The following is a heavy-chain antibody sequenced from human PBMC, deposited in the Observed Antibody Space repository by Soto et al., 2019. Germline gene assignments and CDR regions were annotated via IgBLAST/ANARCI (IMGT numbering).Heavy chain of an antibody. CDR3: ARSNRSSSWDDFDY. V-gene: IGHV3-53*01. CDR1: GFTVSSNY. D-gene: IGHD6-13*01. Sequence: GGSLRLSCAASGFTVSSNYMSWVRQAPGKGLEWVSVIYSGGSTYYADSVKGRLTISRDNSKNTLYLQMNSLRAEDTAVYYWARSNRSSSWDDFDYWGQGTLVTVSS. J-gene: IGHJ4*02. CDR2: IYSGGST.